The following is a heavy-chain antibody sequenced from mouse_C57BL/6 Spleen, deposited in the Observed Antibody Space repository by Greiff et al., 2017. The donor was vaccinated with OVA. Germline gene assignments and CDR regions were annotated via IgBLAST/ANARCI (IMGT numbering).Heavy chain of an antibody. J-gene: IGHJ1*03. CDR2: IDPSDSYT. CDR3: ARARSSGYVDD. D-gene: IGHD3-1*01. Sequence: QVQLQQPGAELVMPGASVKLSCKASGYTFTSYWMHWVKQRPGQGLEWIGEIDPSDSYTNYNQKFKGKSTLTVDKSSSTAYMQLSSLTSEDSAVYYCARARSSGYVDDWGTGTTLTVSS. V-gene: IGHV1-69*01. CDR1: GYTFTSYW.